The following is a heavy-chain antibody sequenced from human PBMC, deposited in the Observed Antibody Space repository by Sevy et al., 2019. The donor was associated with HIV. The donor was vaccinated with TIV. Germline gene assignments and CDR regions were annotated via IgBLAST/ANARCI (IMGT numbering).Heavy chain of an antibody. CDR2: ISGSGGST. V-gene: IGHV3-23*01. Sequence: GGSLRLSCAASGFTFSSYAMSWVRQAPGKGLEWVSAISGSGGSTYYADSVKGRFTISRDNSKNTLYLQMNSLRAGDTAVYYCARAPTSSYYGMDVWGQGTTVTVSS. J-gene: IGHJ6*02. CDR1: GFTFSSYA. CDR3: ARAPTSSYYGMDV.